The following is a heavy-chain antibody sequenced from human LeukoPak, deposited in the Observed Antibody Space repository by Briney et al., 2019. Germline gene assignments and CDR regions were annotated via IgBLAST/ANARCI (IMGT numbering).Heavy chain of an antibody. J-gene: IGHJ3*02. CDR3: ARYIVSYPHDAFDI. CDR1: GGSISVAVYC. D-gene: IGHD1-26*01. Sequence: TVPGGSISVAVYCWSCTRHPPGKGLEWQGYIYYSGGTYYNPSLKSRVTISVDTSKKQFSLKLSSVTAADTAFYYCARYIVSYPHDAFDIWGQGTMVTVSS. CDR2: IYYSGGT. V-gene: IGHV4-61*08.